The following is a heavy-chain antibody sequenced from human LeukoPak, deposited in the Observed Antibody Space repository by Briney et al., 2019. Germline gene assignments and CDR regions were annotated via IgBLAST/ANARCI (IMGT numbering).Heavy chain of an antibody. CDR2: ISSSGSTI. CDR3: AELGITMIGGD. V-gene: IGHV3-48*03. CDR1: GFTFSSYE. J-gene: IGHJ6*04. D-gene: IGHD3-10*02. Sequence: RGGSLSLSCAASGFTFSSYEMNRVREAPGKGREWVSYISSSGSTIYYADSVKGRFTIPRDNAKNSLCLQMNSLRAEDTAVYYCAELGITMIGGDWVKGTTVTIST.